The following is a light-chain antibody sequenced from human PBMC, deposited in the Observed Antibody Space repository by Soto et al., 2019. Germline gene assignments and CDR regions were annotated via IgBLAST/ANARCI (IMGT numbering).Light chain of an antibody. V-gene: IGKV3-20*01. CDR3: QQYGSSRAT. Sequence: SVLTQSPGTLSLSPGERATLSCRASQSVSSSYLAWYQQKPGQAPRLLIYGASSRATGIPDRFSGSGSGTDFTLTISRLEPEDFAVYYCQQYGSSRATFGQGTKVDIK. CDR1: QSVSSSY. CDR2: GAS. J-gene: IGKJ1*01.